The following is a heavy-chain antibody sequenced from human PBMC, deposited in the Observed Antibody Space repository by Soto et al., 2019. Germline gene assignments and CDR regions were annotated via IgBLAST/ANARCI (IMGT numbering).Heavy chain of an antibody. J-gene: IGHJ4*02. D-gene: IGHD5-18*01. CDR1: GGSISSGDYY. CDR3: ARVRGYSYGLIDY. Sequence: SETLSLTCTVSGGSISSGDYYWSWIRQPPGKGLEWIGYIYYSGSTYSNPSLKSRVTISVDTSKNQFSLKLSSVTAADTAVYYCARVRGYSYGLIDYWGQGTLVTVSS. CDR2: IYYSGST. V-gene: IGHV4-30-4*01.